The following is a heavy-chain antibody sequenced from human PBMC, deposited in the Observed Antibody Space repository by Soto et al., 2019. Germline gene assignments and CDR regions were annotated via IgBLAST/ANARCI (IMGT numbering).Heavy chain of an antibody. J-gene: IGHJ4*02. Sequence: QVQLQESGPGQVKPSQTLSLTCTVSRGSINSGEYYWSWIRQPPGKGLEWIGYIYYSGSTYYNLALKSRVTISADTSKTQFSLKLISVTAADTAVYYCARSTSIYGGPTGGIDYWGQGTLVTVSS. CDR2: IYYSGST. D-gene: IGHD4-17*01. CDR3: ARSTSIYGGPTGGIDY. V-gene: IGHV4-30-4*01. CDR1: RGSINSGEYY.